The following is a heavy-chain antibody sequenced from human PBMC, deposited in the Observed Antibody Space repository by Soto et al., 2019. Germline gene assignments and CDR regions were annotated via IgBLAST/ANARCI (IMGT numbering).Heavy chain of an antibody. V-gene: IGHV3-48*03. Sequence: SGGSLRLSCAASGFTFSSYEMNWVRQAPGKGLEWVSYISSSGSTIYYADSVKGRFTISRDNAKNSLYLQMNSLRAEDTAVYYCARDTQQQLTLTRYYYYGMDVWGQGTTVTVSS. D-gene: IGHD6-13*01. J-gene: IGHJ6*02. CDR2: ISSSGSTI. CDR1: GFTFSSYE. CDR3: ARDTQQQLTLTRYYYYGMDV.